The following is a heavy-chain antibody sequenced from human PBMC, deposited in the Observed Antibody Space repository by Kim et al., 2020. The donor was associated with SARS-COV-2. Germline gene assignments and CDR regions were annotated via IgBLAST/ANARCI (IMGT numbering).Heavy chain of an antibody. J-gene: IGHJ6*02. CDR1: GFTFSSYG. V-gene: IGHV3-30*18. D-gene: IGHD6-13*01. Sequence: GGSLRLSCAASGFTFSSYGMHWVRQAPGKGLEWVAVISYDGSNKYYADSVKGRFTISRDNSKNTLYLQMNSLRAEDTAVYYCAKASYSSSWDYYYYGMDVWGQGTTVTVSS. CDR3: AKASYSSSWDYYYYGMDV. CDR2: ISYDGSNK.